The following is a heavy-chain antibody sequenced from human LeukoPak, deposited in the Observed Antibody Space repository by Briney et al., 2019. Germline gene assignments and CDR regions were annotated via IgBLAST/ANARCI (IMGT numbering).Heavy chain of an antibody. D-gene: IGHD3-22*01. V-gene: IGHV4-34*01. J-gene: IGHJ4*02. CDR2: INHSGST. CDR1: GGSFSGYY. CDR3: ARNGGHYYDSSGYYWDY. Sequence: SETLSLTCAVYGGSFSGYYWSWIRQPPGKGLEWMGEINHSGSTNYNPSLKSRVTISVDTSKNQFSLKLSSVTAADTAVYYCARNGGHYYDSSGYYWDYWGQGTLVTVSS.